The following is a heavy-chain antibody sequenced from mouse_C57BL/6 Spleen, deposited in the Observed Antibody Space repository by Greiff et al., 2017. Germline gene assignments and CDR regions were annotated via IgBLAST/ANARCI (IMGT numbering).Heavy chain of an antibody. V-gene: IGHV1-39*01. CDR3: AKSDIYYGYDWYVDV. CDR1: GYSFTDYN. CDR2: INPNYGTT. D-gene: IGHD2-2*01. J-gene: IGHJ1*03. Sequence: VQLQQSGPELVKPGASVTISCKASGYSFTDYNMTWVKQSNGKSLEWLGVINPNYGTTSYTQQFTGKATLTVDHSSSTASMLLNSLTSEHSAVYYCAKSDIYYGYDWYVDVWGTGTTVTVSS.